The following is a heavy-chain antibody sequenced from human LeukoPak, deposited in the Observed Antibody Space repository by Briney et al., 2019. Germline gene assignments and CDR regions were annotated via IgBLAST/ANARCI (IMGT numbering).Heavy chain of an antibody. CDR2: INHSGST. V-gene: IGHV4-34*01. J-gene: IGHJ5*02. D-gene: IGHD2-15*01. CDR1: GGSFSGYY. Sequence: SETLSLTCAVYGGSFSGYYWSWIRQPPGKGLEWIGEINHSGSTNYNPSLKSRVTISVDTSKNQFSLKLSSVTAADTAVYYCARGEHCSGGSCYSKGRRWFDPWGQGTLVTVSS. CDR3: ARGEHCSGGSCYSKGRRWFDP.